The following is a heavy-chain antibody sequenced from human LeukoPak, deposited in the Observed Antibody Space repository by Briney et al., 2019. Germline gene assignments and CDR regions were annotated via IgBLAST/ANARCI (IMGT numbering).Heavy chain of an antibody. CDR1: GGSISSGDYY. J-gene: IGHJ3*02. V-gene: IGHV4-30-4*08. D-gene: IGHD5-24*01. CDR2: IYYSGST. Sequence: PSETLSLTCTVSGGSISSGDYYWSWIRQPPGKGLEWIGYIYYSGSTYYNPSLKSRVTISVDTSKSQFSLKLSSVTAADTAVYYCARLDSTFKTAFDIWGQGTMVTVSS. CDR3: ARLDSTFKTAFDI.